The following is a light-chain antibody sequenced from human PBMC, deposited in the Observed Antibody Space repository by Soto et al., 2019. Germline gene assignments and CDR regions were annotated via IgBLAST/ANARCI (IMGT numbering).Light chain of an antibody. Sequence: EIVLTQSPGTLSLSPGERATLSCRASQSVTSYLAWYQQKPGQAPRLLIYGASSRATDIPDRFSGSGSGTDFTLTISRLDPEDFAVYYCQQYGSSPGTFGQGTKVEIK. J-gene: IGKJ1*01. V-gene: IGKV3-20*01. CDR2: GAS. CDR3: QQYGSSPGT. CDR1: QSVTSY.